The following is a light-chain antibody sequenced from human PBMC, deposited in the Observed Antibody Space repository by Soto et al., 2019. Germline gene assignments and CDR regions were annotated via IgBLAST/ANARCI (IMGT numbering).Light chain of an antibody. CDR1: SSDVGGYNY. Sequence: QSVLPQPASLSGSPGQSITISCTGTSSDVGGYNYVSWYQQHPGKAPKLMIYDVSNRPSGVSNRFSGSKSGNTASLTISGLQAEDEADYYCSSYTSSSTFEVFGTGTKVTVL. J-gene: IGLJ1*01. CDR3: SSYTSSSTFEV. CDR2: DVS. V-gene: IGLV2-14*01.